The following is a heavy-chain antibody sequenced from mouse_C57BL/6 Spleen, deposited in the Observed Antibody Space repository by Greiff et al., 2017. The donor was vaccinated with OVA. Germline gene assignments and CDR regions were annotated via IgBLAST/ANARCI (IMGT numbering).Heavy chain of an antibody. V-gene: IGHV1-50*01. Sequence: QVQLQQPGAELVKPGASVKLSCKASGYTFTSYWMQWVKQRPGQGLEWIGEIDPSDSYTNYNQKFKGKATLTVDTSSSTAYMQLSSLTSEDSAVCYCARNPRQLRHYYAMDYWGQGTSVTVSS. CDR3: ARNPRQLRHYYAMDY. J-gene: IGHJ4*01. CDR1: GYTFTSYW. D-gene: IGHD3-2*02. CDR2: IDPSDSYT.